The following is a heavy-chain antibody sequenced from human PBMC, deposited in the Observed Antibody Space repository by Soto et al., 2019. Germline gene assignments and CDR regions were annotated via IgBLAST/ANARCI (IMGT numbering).Heavy chain of an antibody. J-gene: IGHJ4*02. V-gene: IGHV4-61*08. Sequence: SGTLSLTSAVSGGSVSSGGYYWSWIRQPPGKGLEWIGYIYYSGSTNYNPSLKSRVTISVDTSKNQFSLKLSSVTAADTAVYYCAREGYGGNSEGIDYWGQGTLVTVSS. CDR3: AREGYGGNSEGIDY. CDR2: IYYSGST. D-gene: IGHD4-17*01. CDR1: GGSVSSGGYY.